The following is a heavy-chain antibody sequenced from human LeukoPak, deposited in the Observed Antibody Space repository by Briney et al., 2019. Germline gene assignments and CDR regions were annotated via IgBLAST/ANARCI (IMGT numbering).Heavy chain of an antibody. D-gene: IGHD3-22*01. CDR2: INPNSGGT. Sequence: ASVKVSCKASGYTFTGYYMHWVRQAPGQRLEWMGWINPNSGGTNYAQKFQGRVTMTRDTSISTAYMELSRLRSDDTAVYYCARGYYYDSSGYYFDYWGQGTLVIVSS. V-gene: IGHV1-2*02. CDR1: GYTFTGYY. J-gene: IGHJ4*02. CDR3: ARGYYYDSSGYYFDY.